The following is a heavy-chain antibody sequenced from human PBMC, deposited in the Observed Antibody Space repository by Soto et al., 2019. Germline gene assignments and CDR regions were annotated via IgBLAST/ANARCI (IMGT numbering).Heavy chain of an antibody. CDR3: ARETTEYYDFWSAQGRLHP. J-gene: IGHJ5*02. CDR2: IYSGGST. Sequence: EWSLRLSCAAPGFTVSSNYMSWVRQAPGKGLEWVSVIYSGGSTYYADSVKGRFTISRDNSKNTLYLQMNSLRAEDTDVYYWARETTEYYDFWSAQGRLHPLGQGT. D-gene: IGHD3-3*01. CDR1: GFTVSSNY. V-gene: IGHV3-66*01.